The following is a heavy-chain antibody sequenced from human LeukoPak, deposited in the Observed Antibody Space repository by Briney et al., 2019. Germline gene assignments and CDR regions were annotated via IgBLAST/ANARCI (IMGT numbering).Heavy chain of an antibody. J-gene: IGHJ3*02. D-gene: IGHD1-26*01. CDR1: GGSISSGDYY. CDR2: IYYSGST. Sequence: PSETLSLTCTVSGGSISSGDYYWSWIRQPPGKGLEWIGYIYYSGSTYYNPSLKSRVTISVDTSKNQFSLKLSSVTAADTAVYYCARDLIVGATGFDIWGQGTMVTVSS. CDR3: ARDLIVGATGFDI. V-gene: IGHV4-30-4*01.